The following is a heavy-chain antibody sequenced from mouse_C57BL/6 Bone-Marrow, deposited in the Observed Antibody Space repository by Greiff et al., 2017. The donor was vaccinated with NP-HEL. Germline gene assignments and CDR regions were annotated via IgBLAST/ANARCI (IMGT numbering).Heavy chain of an antibody. Sequence: QVQLQQPGAELVKPGASVKFSCKASGYTFTSYWMHWVKQRPGQGLEWIGMIHPNSGSTNYNAKFKSKATLTVDKSSSTAYMQLSSLTSEDSAVYYCARRGGGSSPYWYFDVWGTGTTVTVSS. V-gene: IGHV1-64*01. CDR2: IHPNSGST. CDR1: GYTFTSYW. D-gene: IGHD1-1*01. J-gene: IGHJ1*03. CDR3: ARRGGGSSPYWYFDV.